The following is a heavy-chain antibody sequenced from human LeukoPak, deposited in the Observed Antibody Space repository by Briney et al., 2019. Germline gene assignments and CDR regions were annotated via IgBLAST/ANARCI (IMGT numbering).Heavy chain of an antibody. Sequence: GASVKVSCKASGYTFTSYGISWVRQAPGQGLEWMGWISAYNGNTNYAQKLQGRVTMTTDTSTSTAYMELRSLRSDDTAVYYCARDRFYYGSGSYYQFDYWGQGTLVTVSS. CDR1: GYTFTSYG. D-gene: IGHD3-10*01. CDR2: ISAYNGNT. CDR3: ARDRFYYGSGSYYQFDY. V-gene: IGHV1-18*04. J-gene: IGHJ4*02.